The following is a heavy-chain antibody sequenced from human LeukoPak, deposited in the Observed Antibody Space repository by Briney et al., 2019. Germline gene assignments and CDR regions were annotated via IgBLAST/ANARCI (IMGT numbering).Heavy chain of an antibody. CDR2: MTTDGSSI. V-gene: IGHV3-48*03. CDR1: GFTFSSYE. Sequence: QPGGSLGLSCATSGFTFSSYEMTWVRQAPGKGLEWVSCMTTDGSSISYADSVKGRFTISRDNTKNSLYLQMNSLRAEDTAVYYCARLYYFVMDVWGQGTTVTVSS. J-gene: IGHJ6*02. CDR3: ARLYYFVMDV.